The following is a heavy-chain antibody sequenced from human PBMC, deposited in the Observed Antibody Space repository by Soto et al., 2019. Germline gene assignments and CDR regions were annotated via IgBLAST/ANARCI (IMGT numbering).Heavy chain of an antibody. CDR3: AREVLRYFDWLPL. J-gene: IGHJ4*02. CDR2: IYYNGTT. V-gene: IGHV4-30-4*06. D-gene: IGHD3-9*01. Sequence: WIRPHPGKGPEWIGNIYYNGTTTYNPSLKSRVTISVDTSKNQFSLKLSSVTAADTAVYYCAREVLRYFDWLPLWGQGTLVTVSS.